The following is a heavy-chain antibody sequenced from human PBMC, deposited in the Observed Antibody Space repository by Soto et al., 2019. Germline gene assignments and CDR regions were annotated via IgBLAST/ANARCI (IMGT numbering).Heavy chain of an antibody. CDR1: GFSLSTSGMC. D-gene: IGHD3-3*01. V-gene: IGHV2-70*11. CDR2: IDWDYDK. Sequence: SGPTLVNPTQTLTLTCTFSGFSLSTSGMCVSWNRQPPGKALEWLARIDWDYDKYYSTSLKTRLTISKDTSKNQVVLTMTNMDPVDTATYYCARIQNDFWSGGYYGMDAWGQGTTVTV. J-gene: IGHJ6*02. CDR3: ARIQNDFWSGGYYGMDA.